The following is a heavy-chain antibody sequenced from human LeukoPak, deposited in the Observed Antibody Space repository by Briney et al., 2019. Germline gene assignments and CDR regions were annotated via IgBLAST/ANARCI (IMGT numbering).Heavy chain of an antibody. Sequence: GGSLRLSCAASGFTFSSYSMNWVRQAPGKGLEWVSSISSSSSYIYYADSVKGRFTISRDNAKNSLYLQMNSLRAEDTAVYYCARGKTGSGWYFDAFDIWGQGTMVTVSS. J-gene: IGHJ3*02. CDR1: GFTFSSYS. V-gene: IGHV3-21*01. CDR2: ISSSSSYI. D-gene: IGHD6-19*01. CDR3: ARGKTGSGWYFDAFDI.